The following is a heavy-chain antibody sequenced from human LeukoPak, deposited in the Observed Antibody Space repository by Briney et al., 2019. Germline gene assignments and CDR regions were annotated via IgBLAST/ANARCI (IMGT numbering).Heavy chain of an antibody. CDR1: GGSISNYY. Sequence: PSETLSLTCTVSGGSISNYYWSWIRQPPGKGLEWIGYIYYSGSTNYNPSLKSRVTISVDTSKNQFSLKLSSVTAADTAVYYCARRYDFWSGWGSFDPWGQGTLVTVSS. J-gene: IGHJ5*02. V-gene: IGHV4-59*08. CDR2: IYYSGST. CDR3: ARRYDFWSGWGSFDP. D-gene: IGHD3-3*01.